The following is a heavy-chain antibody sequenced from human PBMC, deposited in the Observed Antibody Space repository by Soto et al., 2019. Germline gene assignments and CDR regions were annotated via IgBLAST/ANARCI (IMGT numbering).Heavy chain of an antibody. CDR2: INPSGGST. D-gene: IGHD1-26*01. V-gene: IGHV1-46*01. CDR1: GYTFTSYY. CDR3: AREQEEEVGATSKLNAFDI. Sequence: ASVKVSCKASGYTFTSYYMHWVRQAPGQGLEWMGIINPSGGSTSYAQKFQGRVTMTRDTSTSTVYMELSSLRSEDTAVYYCAREQEEEVGATSKLNAFDIWGQGTMVTVS. J-gene: IGHJ3*02.